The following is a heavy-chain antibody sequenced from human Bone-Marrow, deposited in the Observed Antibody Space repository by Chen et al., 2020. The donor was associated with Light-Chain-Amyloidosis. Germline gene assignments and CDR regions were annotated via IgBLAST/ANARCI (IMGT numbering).Heavy chain of an antibody. J-gene: IGHJ3*02. CDR2: MWSDGSTK. Sequence: QVQLVESGGGVVQPGMSLRLSCAASGFTFSRFSMPWVRQAPGKGLEWVAVMWSDGSTKKYGAPVKGRFTISRDNSKNALYLQMNTLSAEDTAVYYCARENSPAATRAFDIWGQGTLVTVSS. CDR3: ARENSPAATRAFDI. D-gene: IGHD2-15*01. CDR1: GFTFSRFS. V-gene: IGHV3-33*01.